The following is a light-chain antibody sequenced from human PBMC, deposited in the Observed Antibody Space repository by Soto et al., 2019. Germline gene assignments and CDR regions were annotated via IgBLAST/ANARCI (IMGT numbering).Light chain of an antibody. J-gene: IGKJ1*01. CDR2: GAS. CDR3: QQYHNWGE. CDR1: QSVSVN. Sequence: EIVMTQSPATLSVFPGERATLSCRASQSVSVNLAWYQQKPGQAPRLLIYGASSRAPGIPARFSGSGSGRDFTLTISSLQSEDLAVYYCQQYHNWGEFGQGTKVDI. V-gene: IGKV3-15*01.